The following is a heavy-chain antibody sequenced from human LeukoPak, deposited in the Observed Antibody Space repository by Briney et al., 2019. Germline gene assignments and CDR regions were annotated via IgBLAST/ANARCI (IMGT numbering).Heavy chain of an antibody. J-gene: IGHJ4*02. V-gene: IGHV3-23*01. D-gene: IGHD3-10*01. CDR3: AKDRDYYGSGSFDY. CDR2: ISGSGGST. CDR1: GFTFATYG. Sequence: GGSLRLSCAASGFTFATYGMSWVRQAPGKGLEWGSGISGSGGSTDYVDSVKGRFTISRDNSKNTLYLQMNSLRAEDTAVYYCAKDRDYYGSGSFDYWGQGTLVTVSS.